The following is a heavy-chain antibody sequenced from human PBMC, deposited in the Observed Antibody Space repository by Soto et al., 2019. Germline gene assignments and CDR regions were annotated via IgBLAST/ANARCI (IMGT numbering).Heavy chain of an antibody. CDR2: ISWDGGST. CDR3: AKDMKGYCSGGSCSRGADYYYGMDV. V-gene: IGHV3-43*01. D-gene: IGHD2-15*01. Sequence: PGGSLRLSCAASGFTFDDYTMHWVRQAPGKGLEWVSLISWDGGSTYYADSVKGRFTISRDNSKNSLYLQMNSLRTEDTALYYCAKDMKGYCSGGSCSRGADYYYGMDVWGQGTTVTVSS. J-gene: IGHJ6*02. CDR1: GFTFDDYT.